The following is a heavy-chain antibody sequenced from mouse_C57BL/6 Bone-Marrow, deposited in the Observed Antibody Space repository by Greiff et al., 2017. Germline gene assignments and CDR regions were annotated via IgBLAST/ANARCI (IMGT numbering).Heavy chain of an antibody. CDR3: ARKGGGRITTVRAMDY. Sequence: EVQLQQSGPELVKPGASVKISCKASGYSFTDYNMNWVKQRTGKSLEWIGVINPNYGTTSYNQKFKGKATLTVDQSSSTAYMQLNSLTSEDSAVYYCARKGGGRITTVRAMDYWGQGTSVTVSS. CDR1: GYSFTDYN. CDR2: INPNYGTT. V-gene: IGHV1-39*01. J-gene: IGHJ4*01. D-gene: IGHD1-1*01.